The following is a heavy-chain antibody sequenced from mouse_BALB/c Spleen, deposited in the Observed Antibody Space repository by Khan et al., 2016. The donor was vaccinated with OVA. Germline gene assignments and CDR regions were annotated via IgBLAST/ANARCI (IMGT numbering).Heavy chain of an antibody. D-gene: IGHD2-1*01. Sequence: EVELVESGGGLVQPGGSRKLSCVASGFTLSSFGMHWVRQAPMKGLEWFAYISSGSSTIYYVDTVKGRFTISRDNPTNTLFLQMTSLRSEDTAMYDCARSGGNCNWYFDVWGAGTSVTVSS. V-gene: IGHV5-17*02. CDR2: ISSGSSTI. CDR1: GFTLSSFG. CDR3: ARSGGNCNWYFDV. J-gene: IGHJ1*01.